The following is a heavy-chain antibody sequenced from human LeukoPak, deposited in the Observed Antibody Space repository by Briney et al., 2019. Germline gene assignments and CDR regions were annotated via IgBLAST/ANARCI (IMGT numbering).Heavy chain of an antibody. J-gene: IGHJ6*02. CDR1: GGYISSSNW. D-gene: IGHD2-8*01. Sequence: SETLSLTCAVSGGYISSSNWWSWVRQPPGKGLEWIGEIYHSGSTNYNPSLKSRVTISVDKSKNQFSLKLSSVTAADTAVYYCASVLYYYYGMDVWGQGTTVTVSS. CDR2: IYHSGST. V-gene: IGHV4-4*02. CDR3: ASVLYYYYGMDV.